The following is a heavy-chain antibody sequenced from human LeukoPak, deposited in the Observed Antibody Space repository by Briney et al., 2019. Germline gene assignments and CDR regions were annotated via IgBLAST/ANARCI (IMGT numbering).Heavy chain of an antibody. Sequence: PGGSLRLSCAASGFTVSHKYMSWVRQVPGKGLEWVAVIYSSGNTYYADSVRARFTISRDNSKNTVSFQMNSLRAEDTAIYYCARGLPEWFGDLDYWGQGTLVTVSS. V-gene: IGHV3-66*01. CDR2: IYSSGNT. CDR3: ARGLPEWFGDLDY. J-gene: IGHJ4*02. CDR1: GFTVSHKY. D-gene: IGHD3-10*01.